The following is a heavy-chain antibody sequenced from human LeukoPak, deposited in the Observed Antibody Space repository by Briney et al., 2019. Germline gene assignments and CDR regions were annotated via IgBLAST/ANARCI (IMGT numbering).Heavy chain of an antibody. J-gene: IGHJ4*02. V-gene: IGHV3-48*04. CDR1: GFTFSSYS. CDR3: ARGYYNFWSGYRAEYYFDY. Sequence: PGGSLRLSCAASGFTFSSYSMNWVRQAPGKGLEWVSYISSSGSTIYYADSLKGRFTISRDNAKNSLYLQMNSLRAEDTAVYYCARGYYNFWSGYRAEYYFDYWGQGTLVTVSS. CDR2: ISSSGSTI. D-gene: IGHD3-3*01.